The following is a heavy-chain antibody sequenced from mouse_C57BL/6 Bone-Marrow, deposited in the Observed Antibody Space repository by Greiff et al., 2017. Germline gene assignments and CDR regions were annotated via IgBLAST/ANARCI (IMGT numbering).Heavy chain of an antibody. Sequence: EVKLLESGGGLVKPGGSLKLSCAASGFTFSSYAMSWVRQTPEKRLEWVATISDGGSYTYYPDNVKGRFTISRDNAKNNLYLQMIHLKSEDTAMYYCARENYGGAYWGRGTLVTVSA. V-gene: IGHV5-4*01. J-gene: IGHJ3*01. D-gene: IGHD1-2*01. CDR1: GFTFSSYA. CDR2: ISDGGSYT. CDR3: ARENYGGAY.